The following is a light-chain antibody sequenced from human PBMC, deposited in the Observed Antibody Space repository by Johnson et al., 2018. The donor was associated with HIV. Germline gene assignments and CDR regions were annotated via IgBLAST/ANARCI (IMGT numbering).Light chain of an antibody. CDR2: ENN. J-gene: IGLJ1*01. CDR1: SSNIGNNY. V-gene: IGLV1-51*02. Sequence: QSVLTQSPSVSAAPGQKVTISCSGSSSNIGNNYVSWYQHLPGTAPKLLIYENNKRPSGIPDRFSGSKSGTSATLGITGLPTGDEADYYCGTWDNSLSTGGVFGTGTKVTVL. CDR3: GTWDNSLSTGGV.